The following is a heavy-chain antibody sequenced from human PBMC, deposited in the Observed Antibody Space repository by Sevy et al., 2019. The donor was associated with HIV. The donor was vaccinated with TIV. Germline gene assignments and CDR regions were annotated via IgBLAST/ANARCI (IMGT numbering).Heavy chain of an antibody. V-gene: IGHV1-2*02. Sequence: ASVKVSCKASGYTFTGYYMHWVRQAPGQGLEWMGWINPNSGGTNYAQKFQGRVTMTRDTSISTAYMGLSRLRSDDTAVYYCARDRKGGSDAFDIWGQGTMVTVSS. J-gene: IGHJ3*02. CDR1: GYTFTGYY. CDR2: INPNSGGT. CDR3: ARDRKGGSDAFDI. D-gene: IGHD3-16*01.